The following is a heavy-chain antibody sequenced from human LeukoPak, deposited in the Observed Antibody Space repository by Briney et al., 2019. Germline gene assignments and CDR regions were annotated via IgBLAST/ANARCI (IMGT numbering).Heavy chain of an antibody. CDR2: ISYDGSNK. Sequence: GGSLRLSCAASGFIFSNHAMHWVRQAPGKGLEWVAVISYDGSNKYSADSVRGRFTISRDNSKNTLYLQMNSLRAEDTAVYYCARARQLSNDYWGQGTLVTVSS. V-gene: IGHV3-30*04. D-gene: IGHD6-6*01. CDR1: GFIFSNHA. CDR3: ARARQLSNDY. J-gene: IGHJ4*02.